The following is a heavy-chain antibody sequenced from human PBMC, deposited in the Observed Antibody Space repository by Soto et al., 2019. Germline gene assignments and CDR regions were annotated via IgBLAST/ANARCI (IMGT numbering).Heavy chain of an antibody. CDR3: SILPRAKTAEHPSLF. D-gene: IGHD1-26*01. Sequence: PGGSLRLSCSGSGFTFGDYALSWFRQAPGKGLEWVSFITSRRYGGTTHYAASVKGRFTISRDDSKSIAFLQMSSLKIEDTAMYYCSILPRAKTAEHPSLFWGPAPLVTVPQ. CDR2: ITSRRYGGTT. J-gene: IGHJ4*02. CDR1: GFTFGDYA. V-gene: IGHV3-49*03.